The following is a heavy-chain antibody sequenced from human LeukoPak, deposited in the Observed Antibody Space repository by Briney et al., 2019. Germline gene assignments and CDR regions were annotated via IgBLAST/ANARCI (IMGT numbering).Heavy chain of an antibody. D-gene: IGHD3-22*01. CDR1: GFTFSSYA. CDR3: ANRHDSSGYFFNY. CDR2: ISYDGSNK. J-gene: IGHJ4*02. Sequence: PGGSLRLSCAASGFTFSSYAMHWVRQAPGKGLEWVAVISYDGSNKYYADSVKGRFSISRDNSKNMLYLQIGSLRTEDTATYYCANRHDSSGYFFNYWGQGTLVTVSS. V-gene: IGHV3-30-3*01.